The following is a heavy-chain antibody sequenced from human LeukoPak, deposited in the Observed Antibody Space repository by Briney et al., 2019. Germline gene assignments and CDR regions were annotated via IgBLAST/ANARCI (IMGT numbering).Heavy chain of an antibody. J-gene: IGHJ4*02. Sequence: SQTLSLTCTVSGGSISSGGYYWSWIRQHPGKGLEWTGYIYYSGSTHYNPSLKSRVTISVDTSKNQFSLKLNSVTAADTAVYYCARVSRTMVRGGPFDYWGQGTLVTVSS. CDR2: IYYSGST. CDR1: GGSISSGGYY. CDR3: ARVSRTMVRGGPFDY. V-gene: IGHV4-31*03. D-gene: IGHD3-10*01.